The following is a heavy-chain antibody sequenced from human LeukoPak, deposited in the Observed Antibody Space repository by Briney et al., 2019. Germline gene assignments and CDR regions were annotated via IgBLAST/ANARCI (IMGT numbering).Heavy chain of an antibody. J-gene: IGHJ3*02. V-gene: IGHV3-33*01. CDR2: IWYDGSKK. D-gene: IGHD3-22*01. CDR3: ARAQDYDSSGYVDAFDM. CDR1: GFTFSIYG. Sequence: GGFLRLSCAASGFTFSIYGMHWVRQAPGKGLEWVAVIWYDGSKKYYADSVKGRFTISRDNSKNTLYLQMNSLRVEDTAVYYCARAQDYDSSGYVDAFDMWGQGTMVTVSS.